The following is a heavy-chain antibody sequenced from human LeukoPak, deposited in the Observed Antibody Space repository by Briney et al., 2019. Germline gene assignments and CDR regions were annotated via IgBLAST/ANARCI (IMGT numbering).Heavy chain of an antibody. CDR2: LSGSGANT. CDR3: AEDGDSHSPPYYFDY. Sequence: PGGSLRLSCAASGFTFSSYAMNWVRQAPGKGLEWVSALSGSGANTYYADSVKGRFTISRDNSKNTLYLQMNSLRAEDTAVYYCAEDGDSHSPPYYFDYWGQGTLVTVSS. CDR1: GFTFSSYA. D-gene: IGHD2-21*01. V-gene: IGHV3-23*01. J-gene: IGHJ4*02.